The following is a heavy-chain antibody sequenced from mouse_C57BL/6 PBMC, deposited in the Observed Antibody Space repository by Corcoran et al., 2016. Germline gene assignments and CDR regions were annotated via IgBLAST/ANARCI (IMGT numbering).Heavy chain of an antibody. CDR1: GYTFTDYY. CDR3: ANYDWFAY. Sequence: QFQLKQSGAEPVRPGASVKLSCKASGYTFTDYYINWVKQRPGPGLEWIARIYPGSGNTYYNEKFKGKATLTAEKSSSTAYMQLSSLTSEDSAVYFCANYDWFAYWGQGTLVTVSA. D-gene: IGHD2-4*01. CDR2: IYPGSGNT. V-gene: IGHV1-76*01. J-gene: IGHJ3*01.